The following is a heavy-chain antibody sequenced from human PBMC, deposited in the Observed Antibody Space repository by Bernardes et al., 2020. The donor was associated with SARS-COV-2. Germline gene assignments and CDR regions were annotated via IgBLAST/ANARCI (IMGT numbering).Heavy chain of an antibody. J-gene: IGHJ4*02. CDR1: GFTFSNYA. D-gene: IGHD6-6*01. CDR3: ARAGGGTKGSSSDY. CDR2: ISYDGYTK. Sequence: GGSLRLSCAASGFTFSNYAMHWVRQAPGKGLEWVAVISYDGYTKYYADSVKGRFTISRDNFRNTLYLQLDSLRAEDTASFYCARAGGGTKGSSSDYWGQGTLVTVSS. V-gene: IGHV3-30-3*01.